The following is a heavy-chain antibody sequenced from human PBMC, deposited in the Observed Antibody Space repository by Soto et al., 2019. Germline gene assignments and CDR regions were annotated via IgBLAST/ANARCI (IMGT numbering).Heavy chain of an antibody. V-gene: IGHV3-49*04. D-gene: IGHD5-18*01. Sequence: GGSLRPSCTASGFTFGDYAMSWVRQAPGKGLEWVGFIRSKAYGGTTEYAASVKGRFTISRDDSKSIAYLQMNSLKTEDTAVYYCTGYSYGWGAFDIWGQGTMVTVS. CDR2: IRSKAYGGTT. CDR1: GFTFGDYA. CDR3: TGYSYGWGAFDI. J-gene: IGHJ3*02.